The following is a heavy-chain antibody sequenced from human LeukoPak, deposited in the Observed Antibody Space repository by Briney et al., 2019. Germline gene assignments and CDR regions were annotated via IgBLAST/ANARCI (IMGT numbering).Heavy chain of an antibody. Sequence: AAVKVSCKASGDTFIRYAISWGRQAHGQGIEWVGGIIPIFGTANYAPKFQRRVTITADESTSTAYMQLSSLRSEDTAVYYCARGRMAGTYVFDSWGQGTLVTVSS. V-gene: IGHV1-69*13. CDR3: ARGRMAGTYVFDS. CDR1: GDTFIRYA. CDR2: IIPIFGTA. D-gene: IGHD6-19*01. J-gene: IGHJ4*02.